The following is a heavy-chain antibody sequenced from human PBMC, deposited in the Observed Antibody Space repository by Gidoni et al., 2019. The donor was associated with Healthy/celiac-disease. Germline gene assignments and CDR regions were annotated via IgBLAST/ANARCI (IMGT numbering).Heavy chain of an antibody. CDR2: ISYDGSNK. CDR3: ARAILRTGMDV. V-gene: IGHV3-30*03. CDR1: GLTFSSYC. Sequence: QVQLVESGGGVVQPGRSLRLSCAASGLTFSSYCMHWVRQAPGKGLEWVAVISYDGSNKYYADSVKGRFTISRDNSKNTQYLQMNSLRAEDTAVYYCARAILRTGMDVWGQGTTVTVSS. J-gene: IGHJ6*02.